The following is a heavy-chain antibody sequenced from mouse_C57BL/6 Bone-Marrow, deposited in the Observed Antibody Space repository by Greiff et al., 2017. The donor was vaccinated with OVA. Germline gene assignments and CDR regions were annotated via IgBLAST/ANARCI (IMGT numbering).Heavy chain of an antibody. Sequence: VQLQQSGAELVRPGASVKLSCTASGFNIKDDYMHWVKQRPEQGLEWIGWIYPGNGDTEYASKFQGKATITADTSSNTAYLQLSSLASEDTAVYYCTTIYVDYEGQGTALTVSA. CDR3: TTIYVDY. V-gene: IGHV14-4*01. CDR1: GFNIKDDY. J-gene: IGHJ2*01. CDR2: IYPGNGDT.